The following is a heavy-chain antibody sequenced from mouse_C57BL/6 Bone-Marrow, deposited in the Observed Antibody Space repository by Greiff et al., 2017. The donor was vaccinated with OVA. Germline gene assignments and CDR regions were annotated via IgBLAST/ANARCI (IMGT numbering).Heavy chain of an antibody. CDR1: GFTFTDYY. J-gene: IGHJ3*01. D-gene: IGHD2-1*01. CDR2: IRNKANGYTT. Sequence: EVHLVESGGGLVQPGGSLSLSCAASGFTFTDYYLSWVRQPPGKALEWLGFIRNKANGYTTEYSASVTGRFTISRDNSQSILYLQMNALRAEDSATYYCARYNHYDGNYAAYWGQGTLVTVSA. CDR3: ARYNHYDGNYAAY. V-gene: IGHV7-3*01.